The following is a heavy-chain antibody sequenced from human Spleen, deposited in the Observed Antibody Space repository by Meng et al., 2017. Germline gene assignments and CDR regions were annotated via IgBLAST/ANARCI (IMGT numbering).Heavy chain of an antibody. CDR3: AGGAVVTLIFYHAMDV. V-gene: IGHV4-38-2*02. CDR2: IYQSGST. CDR1: GGSITGSYN. D-gene: IGHD2-21*02. J-gene: IGHJ6*02. Sequence: GPLRLSCTVSGGSITGSYNWGWIRQSPGKGLEWIGSIYQSGSTYYNPSLKSRVTMSADTSKNQFSLKLTSVTAAATAVYYCAGGAVVTLIFYHAMDVWGQGTTVTVSS.